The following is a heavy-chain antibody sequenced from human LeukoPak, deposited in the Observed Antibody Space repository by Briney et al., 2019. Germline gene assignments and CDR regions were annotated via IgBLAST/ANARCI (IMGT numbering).Heavy chain of an antibody. D-gene: IGHD5-18*01. Sequence: SETLSLTCDVSGVSIRSYWWSWVRKPAGKGLEWIGRIYTTGRTNYSPSFQSRVTMSIDMSSNQFSLTLTSVTAADTAVYYSARSGYTISAYHSDFWGQGAPVTVSS. CDR1: GVSIRSYW. V-gene: IGHV4-4*07. CDR3: ARSGYTISAYHSDF. CDR2: IYTTGRT. J-gene: IGHJ4*02.